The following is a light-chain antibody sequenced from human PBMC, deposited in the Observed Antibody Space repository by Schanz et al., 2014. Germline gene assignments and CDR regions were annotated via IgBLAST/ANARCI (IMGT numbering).Light chain of an antibody. V-gene: IGLV2-14*03. CDR3: CSYVSSTTPHV. Sequence: QSALTQPASVSGSPGQSITISCTGTGSDVGGYNYVSWYQQHPGKAPKLIIYGVTNRPSGVSTRFSGSKSGNTASLTISGLQAEDEADYYCCSYVSSTTPHVFGFGTKLTVL. J-gene: IGLJ1*01. CDR2: GVT. CDR1: GSDVGGYNY.